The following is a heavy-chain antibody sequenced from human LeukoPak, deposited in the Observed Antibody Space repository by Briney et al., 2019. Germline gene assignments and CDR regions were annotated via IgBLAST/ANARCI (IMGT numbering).Heavy chain of an antibody. D-gene: IGHD4-17*01. Sequence: GGSLRLSCAASGFTFSSYGMHWVRQAPGKGLEGVAVIWYDGSNKYYADSVKGRFTISRDNSKNTLYLQMNSLRAEDTAVYYCARDRHGDPDYWGQGTLVTVSS. J-gene: IGHJ4*02. CDR1: GFTFSSYG. V-gene: IGHV3-33*01. CDR3: ARDRHGDPDY. CDR2: IWYDGSNK.